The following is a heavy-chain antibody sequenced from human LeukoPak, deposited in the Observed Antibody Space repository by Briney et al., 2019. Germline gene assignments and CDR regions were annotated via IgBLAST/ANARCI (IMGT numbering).Heavy chain of an antibody. CDR2: INQSGNT. CDR1: GGSVSGYY. D-gene: IGHD6-13*01. Sequence: SETLSLTCAVYGGSVSGYYWSWIRQPPGKGLEWIGEINQSGNTNYNSSLKSRVTISVDTSKNWFSLKLTSVTAADTAVYYCARVGSSSWSDRNWFDPWGQGTLVTVSS. V-gene: IGHV4-34*01. J-gene: IGHJ5*02. CDR3: ARVGSSSWSDRNWFDP.